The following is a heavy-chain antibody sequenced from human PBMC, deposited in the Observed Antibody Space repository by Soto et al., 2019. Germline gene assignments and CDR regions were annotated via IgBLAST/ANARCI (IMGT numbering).Heavy chain of an antibody. CDR2: IYHSGST. CDR3: ARVSGATLIGKDNWFDP. Sequence: SETLSLTCAVSGGSISSGGYSWSWIRQPPGKGLEWIGYIYHSGSTYYNPSLKSRVTISVDRSKNQFSLKLSSVTAADTAVYYCARVSGATLIGKDNWFDPWGQGTLVTVS. V-gene: IGHV4-30-2*01. CDR1: GGSISSGGYS. J-gene: IGHJ5*02. D-gene: IGHD3-10*01.